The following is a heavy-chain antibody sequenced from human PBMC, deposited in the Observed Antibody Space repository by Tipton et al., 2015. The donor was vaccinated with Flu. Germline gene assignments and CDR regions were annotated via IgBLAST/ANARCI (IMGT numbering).Heavy chain of an antibody. V-gene: IGHV3-48*03. CDR1: GFTFSSYE. D-gene: IGHD7-27*01. J-gene: IGHJ4*02. Sequence: GSLRLSCAASGFTFSSYEMNWVRQAPGKGLEWLSYISSMGTTISYADSVKGRFTISRDNAKNSLYLQLNSLRAEDTAVYYCATLTGDGYWGQGNLVTVSS. CDR3: ATLTGDGY. CDR2: ISSMGTTI.